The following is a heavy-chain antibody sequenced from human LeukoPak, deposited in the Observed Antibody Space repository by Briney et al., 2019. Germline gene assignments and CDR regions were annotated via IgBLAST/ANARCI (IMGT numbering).Heavy chain of an antibody. D-gene: IGHD1-26*01. J-gene: IGHJ4*02. CDR2: IIPIFGTA. Sequence: SVKVSCKASGGTYSSYAISWVRQAPGQGLVWMGGIIPIFGTANYAQKFQGRVTITADESTSTAYMELSSLRSEDTAVYYCACEEWELPSGNHNWGQGTLVTVSS. CDR3: ACEEWELPSGNHN. CDR1: GGTYSSYA. V-gene: IGHV1-69*13.